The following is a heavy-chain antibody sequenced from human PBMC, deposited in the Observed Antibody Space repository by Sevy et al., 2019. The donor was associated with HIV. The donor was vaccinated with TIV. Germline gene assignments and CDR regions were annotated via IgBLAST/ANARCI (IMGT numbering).Heavy chain of an antibody. CDR3: TAGSSGYYQAFY. CDR1: GGTFSSYA. D-gene: IGHD3-22*01. Sequence: ASVKVSCKASGGTFSSYAISWVRQAPGQGLEWMGGIIPIFGTANYAQKFQGRVTITADVSTSTAYMELSSLRSEDTDVYYCTAGSSGYYQAFYWGQGTLVTVSS. J-gene: IGHJ4*02. CDR2: IIPIFGTA. V-gene: IGHV1-69*13.